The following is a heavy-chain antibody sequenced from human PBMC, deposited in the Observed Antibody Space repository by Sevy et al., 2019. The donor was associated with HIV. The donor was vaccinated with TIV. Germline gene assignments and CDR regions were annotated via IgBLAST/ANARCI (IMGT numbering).Heavy chain of an antibody. CDR2: IYYSGST. Sequence: SETLSLTCTVSGGSVSSGSYYWSWIRQPPGKGLEWIGYIYYSGSTNYNPSLKSRVTISVDTSKNQFSLKRSSVTAADTAVYYCARESVTPLVFDYWGQGTLVTVSS. J-gene: IGHJ4*02. CDR3: ARESVTPLVFDY. V-gene: IGHV4-61*01. CDR1: GGSVSSGSYY. D-gene: IGHD2-21*02.